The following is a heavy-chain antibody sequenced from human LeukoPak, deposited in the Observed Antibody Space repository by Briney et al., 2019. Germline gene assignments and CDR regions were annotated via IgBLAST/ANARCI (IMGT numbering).Heavy chain of an antibody. V-gene: IGHV4-4*02. D-gene: IGHD6-19*01. Sequence: SGTLSLTCAVSGGSISSSNWWSWIRQPPGKGLEWIGEIYHSGSTNYNPSLKSRVTISVDKSKTQFSLKLSSVTAADTAVYYCAREAGWLGRPNWFDPWGQGTLVTVSS. CDR1: GGSISSSNW. J-gene: IGHJ5*02. CDR2: IYHSGST. CDR3: AREAGWLGRPNWFDP.